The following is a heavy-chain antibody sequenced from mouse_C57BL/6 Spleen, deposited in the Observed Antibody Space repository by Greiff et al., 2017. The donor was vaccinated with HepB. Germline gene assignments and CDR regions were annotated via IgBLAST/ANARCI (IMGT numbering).Heavy chain of an antibody. D-gene: IGHD1-1*01. Sequence: QVQLQQSGAALARPGASVKLSCKASGYTFTSYGISWVKQRTGQGLEWIGEIYPRSGNTYYNEKFKGKATLTADKSSSTAYMELRSLTSEDSAVYVCARSTTVVATDYARGDWGEGTSVTDSS. V-gene: IGHV1-81*01. CDR1: GYTFTSYG. CDR2: IYPRSGNT. J-gene: IGHJ4*01. CDR3: ARSTTVVATDYARGD.